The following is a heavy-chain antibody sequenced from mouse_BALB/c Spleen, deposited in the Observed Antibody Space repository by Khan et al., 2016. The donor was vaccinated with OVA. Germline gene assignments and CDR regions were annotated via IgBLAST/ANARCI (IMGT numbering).Heavy chain of an antibody. CDR2: ISSAGTYT. CDR1: GFTFSSFV. Sequence: EVELVESGGGLVKPGGSLKLSCAASGFTFSSFVMSWVRQTPEKRLEWVATISSAGTYTYYPASVKGRFTISRDNAKHTLYLQMNSLRSEDTAMYYCANGNYGWFAYWGQGTLVTVSA. J-gene: IGHJ3*01. CDR3: ANGNYGWFAY. D-gene: IGHD1-1*01. V-gene: IGHV5-9-1*01.